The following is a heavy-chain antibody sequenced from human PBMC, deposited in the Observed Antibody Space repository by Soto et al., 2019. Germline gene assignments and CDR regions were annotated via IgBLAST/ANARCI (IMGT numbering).Heavy chain of an antibody. Sequence: SQIMPLTWTVSGGPISTYDWSRTRQPPGQGLEWIGYVYNRGTTKYNPSFKSRVTIWGDMSKKQVSLRLSSVTAADTAENCCAREGQRAYGNYFGPWRQGTLVTVSS. J-gene: IGHJ5*02. CDR2: VYNRGTT. D-gene: IGHD4-17*01. CDR3: AREGQRAYGNYFGP. V-gene: IGHV4-59*01. CDR1: GGPISTYD.